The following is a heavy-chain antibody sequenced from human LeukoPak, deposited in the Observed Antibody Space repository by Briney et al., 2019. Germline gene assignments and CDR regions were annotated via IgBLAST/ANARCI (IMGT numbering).Heavy chain of an antibody. CDR1: GFTVSGNY. Sequence: PGGSLRLSCAVSGFTVSGNYMNWVRQAPGKGLEWVSVIYAGGSTYYADSVKGRFTISRDNSKNSLYLQMNSLRAEDTAVYYCVSGIWFGESYFDYWGQGTPVTVSS. CDR3: VSGIWFGESYFDY. J-gene: IGHJ4*02. V-gene: IGHV3-66*01. CDR2: IYAGGST. D-gene: IGHD3-10*01.